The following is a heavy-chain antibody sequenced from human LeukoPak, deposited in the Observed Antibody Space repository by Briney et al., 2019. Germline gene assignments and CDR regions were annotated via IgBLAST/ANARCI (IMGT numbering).Heavy chain of an antibody. J-gene: IGHJ3*02. D-gene: IGHD2-15*01. CDR3: ARASSIVVVVAHAFDI. CDR1: GGSISSGDYY. CDR2: IYYSGST. Sequence: SETLSLTCAVSGGSISSGDYYWSWIRQPPGKGLKWIGYIYYSGSTYYNPSLKSRVTISVDTSKNQFSLKLSSVTAADTAVYYCARASSIVVVVAHAFDIWGQGTMVTVSS. V-gene: IGHV4-30-4*08.